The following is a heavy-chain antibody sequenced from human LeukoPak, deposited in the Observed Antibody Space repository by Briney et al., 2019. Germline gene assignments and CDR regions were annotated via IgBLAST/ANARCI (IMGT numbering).Heavy chain of an antibody. Sequence: GGSLRLSCTASGFTFSSYAMTWVRQAPGKGLEWVSSISGSAEITDYADSVKGRFAVSRDNSKSTPYLQLNSLRAEDTAKYYCAKLGDYFGSGRFSFFDYWGHGTLVTVSS. CDR3: AKLGDYFGSGRFSFFDY. CDR1: GFTFSSYA. J-gene: IGHJ4*01. CDR2: ISGSAEIT. V-gene: IGHV3-23*01. D-gene: IGHD3-10*01.